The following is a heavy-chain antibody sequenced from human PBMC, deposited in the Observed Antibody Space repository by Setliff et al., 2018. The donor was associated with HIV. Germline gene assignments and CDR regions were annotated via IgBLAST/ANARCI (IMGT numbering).Heavy chain of an antibody. CDR3: ARDSDNFWSGYYAAFDY. Sequence: SVKVSCKASGGTFISYAISWVRQAPGQGLEWMGGFTPILGRPNYAQMFQGRVTITADTSASTAYLEMSSLRSEDTAVYYCARDSDNFWSGYYAAFDYWGQGTLVTVSS. CDR1: GGTFISYA. V-gene: IGHV1-69*10. J-gene: IGHJ4*02. D-gene: IGHD3-3*01. CDR2: FTPILGRP.